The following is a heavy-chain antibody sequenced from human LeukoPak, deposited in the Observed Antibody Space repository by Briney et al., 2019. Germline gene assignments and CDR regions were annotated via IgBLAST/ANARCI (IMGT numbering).Heavy chain of an antibody. Sequence: SEALSLTCAVYGGSFSGYYWSWIRQPPGKGLEWIGEINHSGSTNYNPSLKSRVTISVDTSKNQFPLKLRSVTAADTAVYYCARGGAAYCSGGSCYPFKCCGQGCLVSVSS. J-gene: IGHJ4*02. D-gene: IGHD2-15*01. CDR2: INHSGST. CDR3: ARGGAAYCSGGSCYPFKC. V-gene: IGHV4-34*01. CDR1: GGSFSGYY.